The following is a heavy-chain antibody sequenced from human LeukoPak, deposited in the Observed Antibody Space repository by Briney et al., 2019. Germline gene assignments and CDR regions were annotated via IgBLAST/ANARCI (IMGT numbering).Heavy chain of an antibody. CDR2: INTNGGNT. CDR1: GYTFTNYG. Sequence: ASVKVSCKASGYTFTNYGISWVRQAPGQGLEWMGRINTNGGNTNYAPKLQARVTMTTDTSTSTAYLELRGLRYDDTATYYCARDNNWGQGTLVTVSS. J-gene: IGHJ4*02. V-gene: IGHV1-18*04. CDR3: ARDNN.